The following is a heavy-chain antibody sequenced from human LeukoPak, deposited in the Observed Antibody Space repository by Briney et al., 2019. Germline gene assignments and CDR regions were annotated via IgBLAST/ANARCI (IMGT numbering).Heavy chain of an antibody. V-gene: IGHV4-34*01. Sequence: PSETLSLTCAAYGGSFSGYYWSWIRQPPGKGLEWIGEINHSGSTNYNPSLKSRVTISVDTSKNQFSLKLSSVTAADTAVYYCASLPRRYSSGWYGPGDYWGQGTLVTVSS. D-gene: IGHD6-19*01. J-gene: IGHJ4*02. CDR3: ASLPRRYSSGWYGPGDY. CDR2: INHSGST. CDR1: GGSFSGYY.